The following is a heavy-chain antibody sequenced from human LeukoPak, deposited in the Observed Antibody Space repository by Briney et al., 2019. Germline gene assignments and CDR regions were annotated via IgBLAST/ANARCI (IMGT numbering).Heavy chain of an antibody. CDR2: IRYDGNNK. V-gene: IGHV3-30*02. D-gene: IGHD4-23*01. CDR3: AKDLIAFDYGGNSGGY. J-gene: IGHJ4*02. CDR1: GFSFSNYG. Sequence: GGSLRLSCAASGFSFSNYGIHWVRQAPGKGVQGVTFIRYDGNNKFYADSVKGRFTISRDNSKNTVYLQMNSLRVEDTAVYYCAKDLIAFDYGGNSGGYWGQGTLVTVSS.